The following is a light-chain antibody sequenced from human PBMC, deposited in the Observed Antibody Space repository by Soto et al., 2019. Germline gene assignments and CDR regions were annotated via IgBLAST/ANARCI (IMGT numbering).Light chain of an antibody. CDR3: QQYYSYPPIT. J-gene: IGKJ5*01. CDR2: AAS. V-gene: IGKV1-8*01. CDR1: QGISSY. Sequence: IQMTQSPSTLSASVGDRVTITCRASQGISSYLAWYQQKPGKAPKLLIYAASTLQSGVPSRFSGSGSGTDFTLTISCLQSEDFATYYCQQYYSYPPITFGQGKRLEI.